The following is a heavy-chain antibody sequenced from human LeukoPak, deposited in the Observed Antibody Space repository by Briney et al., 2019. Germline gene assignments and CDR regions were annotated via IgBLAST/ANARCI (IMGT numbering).Heavy chain of an antibody. Sequence: SETLSLTCTVYGGPFSGFYWTWIRQPPGKGLEWIGEIYRSGNTNYNPSLNSRVTISVDTSKNQFSLKLSSVTAADTAVYYCARGLDYDILTGYYKAPGEFDPWGQGTLVTVSS. CDR2: IYRSGNT. CDR1: GGPFSGFY. D-gene: IGHD3-9*01. V-gene: IGHV4-34*01. CDR3: ARGLDYDILTGYYKAPGEFDP. J-gene: IGHJ5*02.